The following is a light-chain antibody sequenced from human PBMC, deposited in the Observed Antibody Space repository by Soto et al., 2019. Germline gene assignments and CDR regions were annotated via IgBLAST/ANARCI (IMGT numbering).Light chain of an antibody. CDR1: SSDVGSYNL. CDR3: CSYAGSSTPYV. CDR2: EVS. J-gene: IGLJ1*01. Sequence: QSVLTQPASVSGSPGQSITISCTGTSSDVGSYNLVSWYQQHPGKAPKLMIYEVSKRPSGVSNRFSGSKSGNTASLTISGLQAEDEAEYYCCSYAGSSTPYVFGTATKVTVL. V-gene: IGLV2-23*02.